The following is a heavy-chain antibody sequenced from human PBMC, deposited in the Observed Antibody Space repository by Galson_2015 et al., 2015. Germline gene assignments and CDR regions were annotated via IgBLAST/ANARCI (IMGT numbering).Heavy chain of an antibody. D-gene: IGHD3-10*01. CDR2: TFYRSKWYH. CDR3: IRSDYGSGTHY. J-gene: IGHJ4*02. CDR1: GDSVSSNSVA. V-gene: IGHV6-1*01. Sequence: CAISGDSVSSNSVAWNWIRQSPSRGLEWLGRTFYRSKWYHDYAVSVKSRITINPDTSRNQFSLQLNSVTPEDTAVYYCIRSDYGSGTHYCGQGTLVTVSS.